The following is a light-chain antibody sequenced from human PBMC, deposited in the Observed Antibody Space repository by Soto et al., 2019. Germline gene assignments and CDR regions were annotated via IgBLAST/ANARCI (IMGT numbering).Light chain of an antibody. J-gene: IGLJ2*01. CDR2: EVS. CDR1: SSDVGGYNY. Sequence: QAVVTQPPSASGPPGQSVTISCTGTSSDVGGYNYVSWYQQHPGKAPKLMIYEVSKRPSGVPDRFSGSKSGNTASLTVSGLQAEDEADYYCSSYAGSNNYVVFGGGTKVTVL. V-gene: IGLV2-8*01. CDR3: SSYAGSNNYVV.